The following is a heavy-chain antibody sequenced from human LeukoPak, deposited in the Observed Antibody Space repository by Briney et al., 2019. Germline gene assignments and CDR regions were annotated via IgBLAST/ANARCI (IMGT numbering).Heavy chain of an antibody. V-gene: IGHV3-48*02. CDR1: GFTFSSYS. CDR2: ISSSSSTI. D-gene: IGHD6-13*01. Sequence: GGSLRLSCAASGFTFSSYSMNWVRQAPGKGLEWVSYISSSSSTIYYADSVKGRFTISRDNAKNSLYLQMNGLRDEDTAVYYCARDSSSWENYFDYWGQGTLVTVSS. J-gene: IGHJ4*02. CDR3: ARDSSSWENYFDY.